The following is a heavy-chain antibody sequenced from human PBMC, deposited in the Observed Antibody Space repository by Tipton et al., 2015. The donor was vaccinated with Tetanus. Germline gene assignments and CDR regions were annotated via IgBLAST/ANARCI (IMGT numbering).Heavy chain of an antibody. V-gene: IGHV1-2*02. CDR1: GYTFTGYY. J-gene: IGHJ6*02. CDR2: IDPNSGGT. D-gene: IGHD3-22*01. CDR3: ARDRGDYIYYGMDV. Sequence: QLVQSGAEVKKPGASVKVSCKASGYTFTGYYMYWVRQAPGQGLEWMGWIDPNSGGTVYAQKFQGRVTMTRDTSISTAYMELSRLRSDDTAVYYRARDRGDYIYYGMDVWGPGTTVTVSS.